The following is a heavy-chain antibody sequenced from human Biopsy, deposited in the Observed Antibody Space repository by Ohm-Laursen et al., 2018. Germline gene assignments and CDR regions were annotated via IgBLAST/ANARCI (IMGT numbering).Heavy chain of an antibody. CDR1: GYNFRGYH. D-gene: IGHD5/OR15-5a*01. V-gene: IGHV1-2*02. CDR3: AKSSGGVSTIGFDP. J-gene: IGHJ5*02. CDR2: INPDTGET. Sequence: GASVKVSCKASGYNFRGYHLHWVRLAPGQGLEWMGWINPDTGETRYAPKFQGRLALTRDVSVNTGYLELSSLGSDDTAIYFCAKSSGGVSTIGFDPWGQGTQIIVS.